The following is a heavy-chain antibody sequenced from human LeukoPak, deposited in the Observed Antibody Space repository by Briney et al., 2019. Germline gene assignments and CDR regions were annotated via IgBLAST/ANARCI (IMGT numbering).Heavy chain of an antibody. V-gene: IGHV1-18*01. D-gene: IGHD3-16*02. CDR3: AIIAPDYDYVWGSYRTHFDY. Sequence: ASVKVSCKASGYTFTSYGISWVRQAPGQGLEWMGWISAYNGNTNYAQKLQGRVTMTTDTSTSTAYMELRSLRSDDTAVYYCAIIAPDYDYVWGSYRTHFDYWGQGTLVTVSS. J-gene: IGHJ4*02. CDR1: GYTFTSYG. CDR2: ISAYNGNT.